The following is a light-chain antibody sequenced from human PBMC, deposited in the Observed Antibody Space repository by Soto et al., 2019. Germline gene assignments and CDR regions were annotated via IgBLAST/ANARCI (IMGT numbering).Light chain of an antibody. J-gene: IGLJ1*01. V-gene: IGLV2-8*01. CDR2: EVN. Sequence: QSALTQPPSASGSPGQSVAISCTGTSSDVGGYNYVSWYQQHPGKAPKLMSYEVNKRPSGVPDRFSGSKSGNTASLTVSRLQAADEADHYCSSYAGSSNVFGTGTKVTVL. CDR3: SSYAGSSNV. CDR1: SSDVGGYNY.